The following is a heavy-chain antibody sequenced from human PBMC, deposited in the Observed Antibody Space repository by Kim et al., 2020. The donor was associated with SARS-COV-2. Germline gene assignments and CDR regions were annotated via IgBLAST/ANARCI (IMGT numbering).Heavy chain of an antibody. J-gene: IGHJ4*02. V-gene: IGHV3-23*01. CDR3: VKDLQGALAGDF. D-gene: IGHD6-19*01. Sequence: GGSLRLSCAASGFTLSTYVMSWVRQAPGKGLEWVATLGGAGDIYYTDSVKGRFIISRDSSKNKLYLQLNSLRAEDTAIYSCVKDLQGALAGDFWGQGLMVTVSS. CDR1: GFTLSTYV. CDR2: LGGAGDI.